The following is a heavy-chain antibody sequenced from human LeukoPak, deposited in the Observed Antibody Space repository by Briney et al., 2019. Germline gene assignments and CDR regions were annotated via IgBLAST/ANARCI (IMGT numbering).Heavy chain of an antibody. Sequence: SETLSLTCTVSGGSISSGNYHWAWMRQPRGKGPEWIVSMFYSGSTYYNPSLKSRVPISVDTSKNQFSLKVTSVTAADTAVYYCARHPTRRDVYDHLDYWGQGTLVTVSS. CDR2: MFYSGST. CDR3: ARHPTRRDVYDHLDY. CDR1: GGSISSGNYH. D-gene: IGHD5/OR15-5a*01. J-gene: IGHJ4*02. V-gene: IGHV4-39*01.